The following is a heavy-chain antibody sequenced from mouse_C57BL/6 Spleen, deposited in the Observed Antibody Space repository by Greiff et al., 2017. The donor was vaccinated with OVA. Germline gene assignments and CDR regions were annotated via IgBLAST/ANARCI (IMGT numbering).Heavy chain of an antibody. Sequence: QVQLQQSGAELVRPGASVTLSCKASGYTFTDYEMHWVKQTHVHGLEWIGAIHPETGGTAYNQKFKGKAILTADKSSSTAYMELRSLTSEDSAFYDCSRYPNWDRGAWFAYWGQGTLVTVSA. CDR3: SRYPNWDRGAWFAY. CDR1: GYTFTDYE. J-gene: IGHJ3*01. D-gene: IGHD4-1*01. CDR2: IHPETGGT. V-gene: IGHV1-15*01.